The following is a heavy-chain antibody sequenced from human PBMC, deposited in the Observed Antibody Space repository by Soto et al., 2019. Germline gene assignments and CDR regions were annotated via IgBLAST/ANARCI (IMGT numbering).Heavy chain of an antibody. V-gene: IGHV4-59*13. D-gene: IGHD3-3*01. Sequence: TLSLTCSVSGGSIDTYYWTWFRQAPGRGLECIGNIYYSGATNINPALERRVSMSIDRAKKQFSLTLSSVTAADTAVYYCARTAGTFDNFWSGYGYDIWGRGTKVTVS. CDR2: IYYSGAT. CDR1: GGSIDTYY. CDR3: ARTAGTFDNFWSGYGYDI. J-gene: IGHJ3*02.